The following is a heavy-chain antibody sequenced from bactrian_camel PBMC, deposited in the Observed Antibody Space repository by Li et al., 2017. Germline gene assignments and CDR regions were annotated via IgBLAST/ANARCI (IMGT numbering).Heavy chain of an antibody. CDR2: IDPRDLGGSHK. J-gene: IGHJ4*01. V-gene: IGHV3S1*01. CDR1: TYRSKC. D-gene: IGHD4*01. CDR3: AADITIPSQPCGYGYNF. Sequence: QVQLVESGGGSVQPGGSLTLACVVPTYRSKCVAWFRQAPGKEREGVANIDPRDLGGSHKYYADSVKGRFTISQDNGKNNLYLQMDSLKVEDTAVYYCAADITIPSQPCGYGYNFWGQGTQVTVS.